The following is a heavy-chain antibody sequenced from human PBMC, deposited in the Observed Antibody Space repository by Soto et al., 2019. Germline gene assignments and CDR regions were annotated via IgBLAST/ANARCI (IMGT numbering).Heavy chain of an antibody. D-gene: IGHD3-9*01. J-gene: IGHJ5*02. CDR3: ARQTRLRYFDWLRDEDWFDP. CDR1: GGSISSYY. Sequence: SETLSLTCTVSGGSISSYYWSWIRQPPGKGLEWIGYIYYSGSTNYNPSLKSRVTISVDTSKNQFSLKLSSVTAADTAVYYCARQTRLRYFDWLRDEDWFDPWGQGTLVTVSS. V-gene: IGHV4-59*01. CDR2: IYYSGST.